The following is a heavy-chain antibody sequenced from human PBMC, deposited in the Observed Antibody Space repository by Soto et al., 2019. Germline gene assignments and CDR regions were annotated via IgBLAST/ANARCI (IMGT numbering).Heavy chain of an antibody. CDR1: GGTFSSYA. V-gene: IGHV1-69*12. CDR2: IIPIFGTA. J-gene: IGHJ5*02. Sequence: QVQLVQSGAEVKKPGSSVKVSCKASGGTFSSYAISWVRQAPGQGHEWMGGIIPIFGTANYAQKFQGRVTITADESTSTADMERSSLGSEDTAVYYCARVVVVAAAYTSWFDPWGQGTLVTVSS. D-gene: IGHD2-15*01. CDR3: ARVVVVAAAYTSWFDP.